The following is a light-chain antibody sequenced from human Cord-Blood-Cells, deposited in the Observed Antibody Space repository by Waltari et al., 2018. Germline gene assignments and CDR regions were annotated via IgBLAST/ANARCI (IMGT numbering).Light chain of an antibody. J-gene: IGLJ1*01. V-gene: IGLV2-23*02. CDR1: SSDVGSYNL. Sequence: QSALTQPASVSGSPGQSITLSCPGTSSDVGSYNLVSWYQQHPGKAPKLMIYEVSKRPSGVSNRFSGSKSGNTASLTISGLQAEDEADYYCCSYAGSSTFYVFGTGTKVTVL. CDR2: EVS. CDR3: CSYAGSSTFYV.